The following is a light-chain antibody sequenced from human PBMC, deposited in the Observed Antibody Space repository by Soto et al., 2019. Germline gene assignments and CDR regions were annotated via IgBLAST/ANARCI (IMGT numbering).Light chain of an antibody. V-gene: IGLV1-44*01. CDR3: ASWDDSLNGVV. J-gene: IGLJ2*01. CDR1: NSNIGSNT. Sequence: QAVVTQPPSASGTPGQRVTLSCSGSNSNIGSNTVNWYQQLPGTAPKLLIYSNNQRPSGVPGRFSDSKSGTSASLAISGLQSEDEADYYCASWDDSLNGVVFGGGTKLTVL. CDR2: SNN.